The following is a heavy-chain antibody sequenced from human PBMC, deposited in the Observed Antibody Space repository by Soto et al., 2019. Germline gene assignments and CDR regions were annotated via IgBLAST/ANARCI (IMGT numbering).Heavy chain of an antibody. V-gene: IGHV1-69*01. CDR1: ADTFNSYS. CDR2: ITPVFGTA. D-gene: IGHD4-17*01. Sequence: QVQRVQSGAEVKKPGSSVKVSCKASADTFNSYSLSWLRQAPGQRLEWMGGITPVFGTAGYAQTFEDRLTITADDSTSAVYMELSSLRSDDTAVYYCARSLEGTTVTNWFDPWGQGALVTVSS. J-gene: IGHJ5*02. CDR3: ARSLEGTTVTNWFDP.